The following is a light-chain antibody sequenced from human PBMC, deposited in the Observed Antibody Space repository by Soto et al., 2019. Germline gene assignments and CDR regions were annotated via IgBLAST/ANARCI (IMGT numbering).Light chain of an antibody. CDR2: GAS. Sequence: IVLTQSPGTLSLSPGERATLSCRASQSVSSSYLAWYQQKPGQAHRLLIYGASSRATGIPDRFSGSGSGTDFTLTISRLEPEDFEVYYCQQYGSSPTTFGQGTRLEI. CDR3: QQYGSSPTT. J-gene: IGKJ5*01. CDR1: QSVSSSY. V-gene: IGKV3-20*01.